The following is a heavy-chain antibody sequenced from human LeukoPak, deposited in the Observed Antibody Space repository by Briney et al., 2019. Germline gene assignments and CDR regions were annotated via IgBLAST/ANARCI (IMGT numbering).Heavy chain of an antibody. CDR2: ISSNGGST. CDR1: GFTFSNYA. J-gene: IGHJ4*02. V-gene: IGHV3-64D*09. D-gene: IGHD3-10*01. Sequence: GGSLRLSCSASGFTFSNYAMHWVRQAPGEGLEYVSGISSNGGSTKYADLVKDRFTISRDDSKNTLYLQMRSLRPEDTAVFYCVRDSGSGPTDYWGQGTLVTVSS. CDR3: VRDSGSGPTDY.